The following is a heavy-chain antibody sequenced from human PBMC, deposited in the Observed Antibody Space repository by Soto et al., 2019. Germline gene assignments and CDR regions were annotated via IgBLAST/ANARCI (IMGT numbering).Heavy chain of an antibody. CDR3: AKDFRLKWLGYYFDY. V-gene: IGHV3-23*01. CDR2: ISGSGGST. D-gene: IGHD5-12*01. CDR1: GFTFSSYA. Sequence: EVQLLESGGGLVQPGGSLRLSCAASGFTFSSYAMSCVRQAPGKGLEWVSSISGSGGSTYYADSVKGRFTISRDNSKNTLYLQMNSLRSEDTAVYYCAKDFRLKWLGYYFDYWGQGTLVNVSS. J-gene: IGHJ4*02.